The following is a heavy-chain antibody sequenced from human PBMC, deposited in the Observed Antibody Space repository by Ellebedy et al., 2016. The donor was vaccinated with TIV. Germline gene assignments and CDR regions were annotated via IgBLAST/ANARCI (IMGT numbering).Heavy chain of an antibody. Sequence: GESLKISXTASGFTIKNNYMSWIRQAPGKGLEWIGRTKNKGDGGATQYAAPATDKFSISRDDSKNTVYLQINSLTIEDTAVYYCTTDPRDWGQGTLVTVSS. CDR3: TTDPRD. CDR2: TKNKGDGGAT. J-gene: IGHJ4*02. V-gene: IGHV3-15*05. CDR1: GFTIKNNY.